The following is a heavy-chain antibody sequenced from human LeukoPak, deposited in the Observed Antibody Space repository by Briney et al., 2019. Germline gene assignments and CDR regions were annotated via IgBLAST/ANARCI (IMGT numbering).Heavy chain of an antibody. Sequence: SETLSLTCTVSGGSVSSGSYYWSWIRQPPGKGLEWIGYIYYSGSTNYNPSLKSRVTISVDTSKNQFSLKLSSVTAADTAVYYCARDGEVSFWAAAGTGSLFDYWGQGTLVTVSS. V-gene: IGHV4-61*01. CDR1: GGSVSSGSYY. J-gene: IGHJ4*02. CDR2: IYYSGST. CDR3: ARDGEVSFWAAAGTGSLFDY. D-gene: IGHD6-13*01.